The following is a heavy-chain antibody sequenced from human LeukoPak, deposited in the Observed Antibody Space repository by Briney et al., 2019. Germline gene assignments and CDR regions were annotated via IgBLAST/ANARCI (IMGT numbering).Heavy chain of an antibody. CDR1: DGSFTGYY. Sequence: PSETLSLTCAVYDGSFTGYYCNWVRQPPGKGLEWIGELHPSGSTSYNTSLRSRLTISVDTSKNQCSLKLTYVTAADTAMYFCVRGVDSAKLGYWGQGALATVSS. V-gene: IGHV4-34*01. J-gene: IGHJ4*02. CDR2: LHPSGST. D-gene: IGHD3-22*01. CDR3: VRGVDSAKLGY.